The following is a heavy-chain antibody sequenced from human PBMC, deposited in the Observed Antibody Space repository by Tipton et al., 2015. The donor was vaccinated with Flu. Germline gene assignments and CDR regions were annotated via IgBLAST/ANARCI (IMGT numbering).Heavy chain of an antibody. CDR3: AKSPRYCSSTPCFGWFDP. CDR1: GGTFNSHA. Sequence: QMQLVQSGAEVKKPGSSVTVSCKASGGTFNSHAISWERQAPGQGLEWMGGIIAMFGTGNYAQKFQGRATITADESTNTAYMELSSLRSEDTAVYYCAKSPRYCSSTPCFGWFDPWGQGALVTVSS. V-gene: IGHV1-69*01. D-gene: IGHD2-2*01. CDR2: IIAMFGTG. J-gene: IGHJ5*02.